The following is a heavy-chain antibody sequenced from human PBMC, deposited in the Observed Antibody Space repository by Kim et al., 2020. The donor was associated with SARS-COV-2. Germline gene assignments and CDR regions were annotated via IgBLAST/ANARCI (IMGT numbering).Heavy chain of an antibody. CDR2: ISSSSSYT. D-gene: IGHD3-3*01. CDR1: GFTFSDYY. J-gene: IGHJ4*02. V-gene: IGHV3-11*06. Sequence: GGSLRLSCAASGFTFSDYYMSWIRQAPGKGLEWVSYISSSSSYTNYADSVKGRFTISRDNSKNSLYLQMNSLRAEDTAVYYCARDRKNTTFGVVALHDYWGQGTLVTVSS. CDR3: ARDRKNTTFGVVALHDY.